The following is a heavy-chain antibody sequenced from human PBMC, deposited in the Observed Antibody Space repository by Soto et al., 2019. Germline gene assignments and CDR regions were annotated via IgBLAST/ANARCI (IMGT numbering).Heavy chain of an antibody. J-gene: IGHJ6*02. Sequence: SETLSLTCTVSGGSISSGGYYWSWIRQHPGKGLEWIGYIYYSGSTYYNPSLKSRVTISVDTSKNQFSLKLSSVTAADTAVYYCAIPYDFWSAHVGSYYYGMDVWGQGTTVTVSS. CDR3: AIPYDFWSAHVGSYYYGMDV. CDR2: IYYSGST. CDR1: GGSISSGGYY. D-gene: IGHD3-3*01. V-gene: IGHV4-31*03.